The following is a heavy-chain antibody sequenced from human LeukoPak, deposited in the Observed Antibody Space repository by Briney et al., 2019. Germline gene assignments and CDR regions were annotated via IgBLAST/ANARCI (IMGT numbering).Heavy chain of an antibody. CDR3: ARHGHYTSLDP. CDR2: SYYGRNT. J-gene: IGHJ5*02. CDR1: GGSISSYY. Sequence: SETLSLTCTVSGGSISSYYWVWIRQPPGKGLEWIVSSYYGRNTYYNPSLRSRVTISVDTSKNHFSLNLSSMAAADTAVYYCARHGHYTSLDPWGQGTLVTVSS. V-gene: IGHV4-39*01. D-gene: IGHD3-3*01.